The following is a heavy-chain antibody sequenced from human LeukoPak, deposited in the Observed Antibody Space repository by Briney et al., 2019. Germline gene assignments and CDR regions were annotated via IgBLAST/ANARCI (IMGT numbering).Heavy chain of an antibody. CDR3: ARAPGVLGSGPLTDY. D-gene: IGHD3-10*01. CDR2: ISSSSSYI. V-gene: IGHV3-21*01. CDR1: GFTFSSYS. Sequence: GGSLRLSCAASGFTFSSYSMNWVRQAPGKGLEWVSSISSSSSYIYYADSVKGRFTISRDNAKNSLYLQMSSLRAEDTAVYYCARAPGVLGSGPLTDYWGQGTLVTVSS. J-gene: IGHJ4*02.